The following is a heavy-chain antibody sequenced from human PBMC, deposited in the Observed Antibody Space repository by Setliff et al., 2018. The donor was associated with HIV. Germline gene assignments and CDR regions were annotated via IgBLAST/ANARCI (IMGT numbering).Heavy chain of an antibody. CDR3: ARVMTTVTFFDY. J-gene: IGHJ4*02. CDR1: GDSMNDYY. Sequence: LSLTCTVSGDSMNDYYWTWIRQPAGKALEWIGRININEDTYFKPSLRSRVSMSIDTSKNQFSLKLSSVTAADTAVYYCARVMTTVTFFDYWGQGTLVTVSS. V-gene: IGHV4-4*07. CDR2: ININEDT. D-gene: IGHD4-17*01.